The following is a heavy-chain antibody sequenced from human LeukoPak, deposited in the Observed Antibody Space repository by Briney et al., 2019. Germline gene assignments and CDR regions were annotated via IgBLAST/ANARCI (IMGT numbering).Heavy chain of an antibody. J-gene: IGHJ4*02. CDR2: IYHSGST. Sequence: PSETLSLTCTVSGYSISSGYYWGWIRQPPGKGLEWIGSIYHSGSTYYNPSLKSRVTISADTSKNQFSLKLSSVTAADTAVYYCARDCRGSTCDGYFDYWGQGTLVTVSS. CDR3: ARDCRGSTCDGYFDY. D-gene: IGHD2-2*01. V-gene: IGHV4-38-2*02. CDR1: GYSISSGYY.